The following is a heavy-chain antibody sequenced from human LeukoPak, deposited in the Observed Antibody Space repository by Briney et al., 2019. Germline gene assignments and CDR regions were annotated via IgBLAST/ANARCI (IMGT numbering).Heavy chain of an antibody. CDR1: GFTFSSYA. Sequence: GGSLRLSCAASGFTFSSYAMSWVRQAPGKGLEWVSYISSSGSDIYYADSVKGRFTISRDNAKNSLYLHMNSLRAEDTAVYYCARDYGGSSPFDYWGQGTLVTVSS. CDR2: ISSSGSDI. D-gene: IGHD4-23*01. J-gene: IGHJ4*02. CDR3: ARDYGGSSPFDY. V-gene: IGHV3-21*05.